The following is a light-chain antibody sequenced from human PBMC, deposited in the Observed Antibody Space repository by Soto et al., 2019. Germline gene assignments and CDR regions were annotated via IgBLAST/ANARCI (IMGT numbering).Light chain of an antibody. CDR2: GAS. J-gene: IGKJ3*01. CDR3: QQYNNWPPST. V-gene: IGKV3-15*01. Sequence: EIVMTQSPATLSVSPGERVTLSCRASQSVSSSLAWYQQKPGQAPRLLIYGASTKATGIPARFSGSGSGTEFTLTISSMQSGDFAVYYCQQYNNWPPSTFGPGTKVDIK. CDR1: QSVSSS.